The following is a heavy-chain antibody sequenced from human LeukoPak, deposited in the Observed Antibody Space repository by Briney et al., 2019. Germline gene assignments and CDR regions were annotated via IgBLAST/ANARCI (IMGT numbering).Heavy chain of an antibody. Sequence: PSETLSLTCAVYGGSFSGYYRSWIRQPPGKGLEWIGDINHSGSTNYNPSLKSRVTISVDTSKNQFSLKLTSVTAADTAVYYCARGVTMIVVVIHDWYFDLWGRGTLVTVSS. V-gene: IGHV4-34*01. CDR2: INHSGST. CDR1: GGSFSGYY. CDR3: ARGVTMIVVVIHDWYFDL. J-gene: IGHJ2*01. D-gene: IGHD3-22*01.